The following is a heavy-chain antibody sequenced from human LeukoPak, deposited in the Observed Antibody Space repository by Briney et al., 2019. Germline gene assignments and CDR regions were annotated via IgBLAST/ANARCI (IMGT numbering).Heavy chain of an antibody. V-gene: IGHV4-4*07. J-gene: IGHJ6*03. CDR3: ARDGGSYFRYYMDV. D-gene: IGHD1-26*01. Sequence: SETLSLTCTVSGGSISGFYWSWFRQPAGKGLEWIARIYTSGSPNYNPSLKSRVTISLDKSTNQFSLNLSSVTAADTAMYYCARDGGSYFRYYMDVWGKGTTVTVSS. CDR2: IYTSGSP. CDR1: GGSISGFY.